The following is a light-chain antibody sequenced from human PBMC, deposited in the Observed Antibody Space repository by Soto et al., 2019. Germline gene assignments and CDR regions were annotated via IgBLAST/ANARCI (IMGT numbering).Light chain of an antibody. V-gene: IGKV3-20*01. Sequence: ENVLTQSPGTLSLSPGERATLSCRASQSVSSSYLAWYQQKPGQAPRLLILGASTRATGIPDRFSGSGSGTDFTLTISRLEPADFAVYYCQYYGTSPKPFGQGTKVDIK. CDR1: QSVSSSY. J-gene: IGKJ1*01. CDR3: QYYGTSPKP. CDR2: GAS.